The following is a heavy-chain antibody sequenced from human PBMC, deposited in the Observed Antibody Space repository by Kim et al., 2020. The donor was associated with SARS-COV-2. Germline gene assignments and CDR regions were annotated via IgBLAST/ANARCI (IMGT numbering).Heavy chain of an antibody. V-gene: IGHV3-23*01. CDR1: GVTFSLHA. CDR3: ARTLLTGNKLRGYFDD. Sequence: GGSLRLSCAASGVTFSLHAMAWVRQAPGKGLEWVSAIGGVPDDTYYADSVKGRFTISTDSSKSTFYLQMSSLRAEDTAVYFCARTLLTGNKLRGYFDDWGHGTLVTVSS. CDR2: IGGVPDDT. J-gene: IGHJ4*01. D-gene: IGHD7-27*01.